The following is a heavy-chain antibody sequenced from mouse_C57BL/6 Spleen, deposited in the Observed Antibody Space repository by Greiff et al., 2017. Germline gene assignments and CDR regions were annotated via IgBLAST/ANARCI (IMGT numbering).Heavy chain of an antibody. V-gene: IGHV5-16*01. CDR2: INYDGSST. Sequence: EVKLLESEGGLVQPGSSMKLSCTASGFTFSDYYMAWVRQVPEKGLEWVANINYDGSSTYYLDSLKSRFIISRDNAKNILYLQMSSLKSEDTATYYCARESMITTFDYWGQGTTLTVSS. CDR3: ARESMITTFDY. D-gene: IGHD2-4*01. CDR1: GFTFSDYY. J-gene: IGHJ2*01.